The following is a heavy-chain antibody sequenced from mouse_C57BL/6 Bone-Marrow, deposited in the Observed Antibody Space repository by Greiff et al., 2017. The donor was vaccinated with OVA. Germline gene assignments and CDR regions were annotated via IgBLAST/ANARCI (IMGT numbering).Heavy chain of an antibody. D-gene: IGHD1-1*01. Sequence: QVQLQQSGAELVKPGASVKMSCKASGYTFTSYWITWVKQRPGQGLEWIGDIYPGSGSTNYNEKFKSKATLTVDTSSSTAYMQLSSLTSEDSAVYYCARFDYGRETWFADWGKGTLVTVSA. CDR1: GYTFTSYW. J-gene: IGHJ3*01. CDR2: IYPGSGST. CDR3: ARFDYGRETWFAD. V-gene: IGHV1-55*01.